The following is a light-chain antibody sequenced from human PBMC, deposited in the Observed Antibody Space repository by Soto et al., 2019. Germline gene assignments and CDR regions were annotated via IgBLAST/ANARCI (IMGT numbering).Light chain of an antibody. CDR2: DVN. CDR3: CSYAGSYTVI. J-gene: IGLJ2*01. CDR1: SSDVGAYNY. Sequence: QSVLTQPPSVSGSPGQSVSISCTGTSSDVGAYNYVSWYQQHPGKAPKLMIYDVNRRPSGVPDRFSGSKSGNTASLTISGLQAEDEADYYCCSYAGSYTVIFGGGTQLTVL. V-gene: IGLV2-11*01.